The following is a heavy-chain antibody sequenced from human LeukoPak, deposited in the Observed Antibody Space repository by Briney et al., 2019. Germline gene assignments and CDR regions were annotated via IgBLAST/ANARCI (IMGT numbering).Heavy chain of an antibody. CDR1: GFTFSSSS. Sequence: GGSLRLSCAASGFTFSSSSMSWVRQAPGKGLEWVSIISGNGNTKYYADTVKGRFTISRDNSKNTLYLQMNSLRAEDTALYYCARSCRSGYYSGFDYWGQGTLVTVSS. J-gene: IGHJ4*02. D-gene: IGHD3-3*01. CDR3: ARSCRSGYYSGFDY. CDR2: ISGNGNTK. V-gene: IGHV3-23*01.